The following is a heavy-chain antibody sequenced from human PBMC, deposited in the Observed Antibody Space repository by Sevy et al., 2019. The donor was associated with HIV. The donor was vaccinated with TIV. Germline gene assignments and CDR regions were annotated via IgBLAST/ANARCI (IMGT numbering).Heavy chain of an antibody. Sequence: GGSLRLSCAASGFTFSPYWMTWVRQAPGKGLECVATIRPDGSDKYYVDSVKGRFTISRDNAKNSLYLQMNSLRADDTAMYYCARGVGLDCWGQGALVTVSS. J-gene: IGHJ4*02. CDR2: IRPDGSDK. V-gene: IGHV3-7*01. CDR1: GFTFSPYW. D-gene: IGHD1-26*01. CDR3: ARGVGLDC.